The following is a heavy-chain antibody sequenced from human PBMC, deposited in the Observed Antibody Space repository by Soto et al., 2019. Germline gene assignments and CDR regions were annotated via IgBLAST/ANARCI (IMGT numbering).Heavy chain of an antibody. CDR1: GGSISSSNW. CDR3: ARVRYYYDSSGYSYLDY. Sequence: PSETLSLTCAVSGGSISSSNWWSWVRQPPGKGLEWIGEIYHSGSTNYNPSLKSRVTISVDKSKNQFSLKLSSVTAADTAVYYCARVRYYYDSSGYSYLDYWGQGTLVTVSS. D-gene: IGHD3-22*01. V-gene: IGHV4-4*02. J-gene: IGHJ4*02. CDR2: IYHSGST.